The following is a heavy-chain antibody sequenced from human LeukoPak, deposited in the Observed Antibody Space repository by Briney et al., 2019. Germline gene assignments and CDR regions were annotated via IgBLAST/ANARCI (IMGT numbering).Heavy chain of an antibody. V-gene: IGHV4-34*01. D-gene: IGHD3-10*01. CDR1: GGSFIGYY. Sequence: SETLSLTCAVYGGSFIGYYWTWIRQPPGKGLEWIGEINHSGSTNYNPSLKSRVTISIDTSKNQISLNLTSVTAADTALYYCAGGTTPGVFWGPGTLATVSS. CDR2: INHSGST. CDR3: AGGTTPGVF. J-gene: IGHJ4*02.